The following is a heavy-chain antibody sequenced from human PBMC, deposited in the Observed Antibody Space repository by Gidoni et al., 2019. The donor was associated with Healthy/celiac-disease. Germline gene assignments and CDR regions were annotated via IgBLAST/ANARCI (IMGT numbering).Heavy chain of an antibody. Sequence: EVQLLESGGGLVQPGGSLRLSCAASGFTFSSYAMSWVRQAPGKGLEWVSAISGSGGSTYYADSVKGRFTISRDNSKNTLYLQMNSLRAEDTAVYYCAKSYCSSTSCYARNYYYYYGMDVWGQGTTVTVSS. CDR1: GFTFSSYA. CDR3: AKSYCSSTSCYARNYYYYYGMDV. D-gene: IGHD2-2*01. V-gene: IGHV3-23*01. CDR2: ISGSGGST. J-gene: IGHJ6*02.